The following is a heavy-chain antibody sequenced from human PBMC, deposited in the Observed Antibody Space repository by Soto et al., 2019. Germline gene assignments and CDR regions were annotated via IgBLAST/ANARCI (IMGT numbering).Heavy chain of an antibody. J-gene: IGHJ4*02. CDR3: AREDQLLSFLFDY. V-gene: IGHV1-69*08. CDR2: IIPILGIA. CDR1: GGTFSSYT. Sequence: QVQLVQSGAEVKKPGSSGKVSCKASGGTFSSYTISWVRQAPGQGLEWMGRIIPILGIANYAQKFQGRVTITADKSTSTAYMELSSLRSEDTAVYYCAREDQLLSFLFDYWGQGTLVTVSS. D-gene: IGHD2-2*01.